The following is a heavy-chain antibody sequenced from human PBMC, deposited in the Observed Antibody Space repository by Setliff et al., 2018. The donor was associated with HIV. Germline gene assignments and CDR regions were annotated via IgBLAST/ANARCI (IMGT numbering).Heavy chain of an antibody. Sequence: ASVKVSCKPSGYSFTNHYMHWVRQAPGQGLEWMGVINPTGGSTRNTQKSQGRVAMTRDTSTSTVYMELSSLRSEDTAVYYCARDRSSGWSSDWFDTWGQGTLVTVSS. J-gene: IGHJ5*02. CDR3: ARDRSSGWSSDWFDT. CDR1: GYSFTNHY. V-gene: IGHV1-46*01. D-gene: IGHD6-19*01. CDR2: INPTGGST.